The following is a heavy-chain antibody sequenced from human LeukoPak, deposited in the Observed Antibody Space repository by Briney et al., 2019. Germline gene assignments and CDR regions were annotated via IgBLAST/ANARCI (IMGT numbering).Heavy chain of an antibody. Sequence: PGGSLRLSCAASGFTFSNYAMHWVHQAPGKGLEWVSVISYDGSNEYYADSVKGRFTISRDNSKNTLYLQMNSLRAEDTAVYYCARDQNSGWYLDWGQGTLVTVSS. CDR1: GFTFSNYA. V-gene: IGHV3-30*14. D-gene: IGHD6-19*01. CDR2: ISYDGSNE. CDR3: ARDQNSGWYLD. J-gene: IGHJ4*02.